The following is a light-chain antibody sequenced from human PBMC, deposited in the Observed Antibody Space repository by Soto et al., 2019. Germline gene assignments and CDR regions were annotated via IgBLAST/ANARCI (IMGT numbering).Light chain of an antibody. Sequence: EIVLTQSPATLSLSPGERATLSCRASQGVSSYLAWYQHKPGQAPRLLIYDAFNRATGVPVRFSGSGSGTDFTLTISSLEPEDFAVYYCQQRSNWAPITFGPGTKVDIK. CDR1: QGVSSY. V-gene: IGKV3-11*01. CDR2: DAF. CDR3: QQRSNWAPIT. J-gene: IGKJ3*01.